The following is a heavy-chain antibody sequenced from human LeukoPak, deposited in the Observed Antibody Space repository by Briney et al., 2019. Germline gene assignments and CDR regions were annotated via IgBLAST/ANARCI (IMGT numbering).Heavy chain of an antibody. CDR2: ISSSGSYI. J-gene: IGHJ4*02. Sequence: GGCLRPSCAAAGFTFSNYIINSVSQDPGKGLEWVSSISSSGSYINYEDSVRGRFTISRDNAKNSLYQQMNSLRAEDTAIYYCARGGAMVRGVSPLDYWGQGSLVTVSS. D-gene: IGHD3-10*01. CDR3: ARGGAMVRGVSPLDY. CDR1: GFTFSNYI. V-gene: IGHV3-21*01.